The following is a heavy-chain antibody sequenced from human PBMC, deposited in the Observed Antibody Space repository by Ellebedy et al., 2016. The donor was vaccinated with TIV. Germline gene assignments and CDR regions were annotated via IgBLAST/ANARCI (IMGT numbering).Heavy chain of an antibody. D-gene: IGHD3-22*01. Sequence: GGSLRLSXAASGFTFSSYGMHWVRQAPGKGLEWVAVISYDGSNKYYADSVKGRFTISRDNSKNTLYLQMNSLRAEDTAVYYCARGALYDSSGYYYGFDYWGQGTLVTVSS. V-gene: IGHV3-30*03. CDR3: ARGALYDSSGYYYGFDY. CDR1: GFTFSSYG. CDR2: ISYDGSNK. J-gene: IGHJ4*02.